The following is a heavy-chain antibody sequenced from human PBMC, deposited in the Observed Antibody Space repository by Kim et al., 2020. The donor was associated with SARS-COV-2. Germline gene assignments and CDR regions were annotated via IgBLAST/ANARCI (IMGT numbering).Heavy chain of an antibody. V-gene: IGHV4-34*01. Sequence: SETLSLTCAVYGGSFSGYYWSWIRQPPGKGLEWIGEINHSGSTNYNPSLKSRVTISVDTSKNQFSLKLSSVTAADTAVYYCARFNTSCYIDYWGQGTLVT. J-gene: IGHJ4*02. CDR1: GGSFSGYY. CDR3: ARFNTSCYIDY. CDR2: INHSGST. D-gene: IGHD2-2*01.